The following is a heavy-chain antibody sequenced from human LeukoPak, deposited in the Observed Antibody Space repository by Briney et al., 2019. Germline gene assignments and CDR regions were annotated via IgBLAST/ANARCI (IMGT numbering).Heavy chain of an antibody. CDR2: IIPTFGTA. CDR3: ARVYGDYDGYYYYYYYMDV. Sequence: SVKVSCKASGGTFSSYAISWVRQAPGQGLEWMGGIIPTFGTANYAQKFQGRVMITTDESTSTAYMELSSLRSEDTAVYYCARVYGDYDGYYYYYYYMDVWGKGTTVTVSS. V-gene: IGHV1-69*05. CDR1: GGTFSSYA. J-gene: IGHJ6*03. D-gene: IGHD4-17*01.